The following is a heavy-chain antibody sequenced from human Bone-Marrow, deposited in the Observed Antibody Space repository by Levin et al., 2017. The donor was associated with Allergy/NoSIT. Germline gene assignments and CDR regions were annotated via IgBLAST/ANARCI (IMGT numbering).Heavy chain of an antibody. CDR2: IIPIFGTA. Sequence: GASVKVSCKASGGTFSSYAISWVRQAPGQGLEWMGGIIPIFGTANYAQKFQGRVTITADESTSTAYMELSSLRSEDTAVYYCATGTPPRGDYYGMDVWGQGTTVTVSS. V-gene: IGHV1-69*13. D-gene: IGHD3-16*01. CDR3: ATGTPPRGDYYGMDV. CDR1: GGTFSSYA. J-gene: IGHJ6*02.